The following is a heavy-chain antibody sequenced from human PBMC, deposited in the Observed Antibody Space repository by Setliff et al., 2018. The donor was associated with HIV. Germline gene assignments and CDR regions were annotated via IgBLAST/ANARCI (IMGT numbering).Heavy chain of an antibody. CDR2: ISGYNGNT. V-gene: IGHV1-18*01. J-gene: IGHJ6*03. Sequence: ASVKVSCKASGYTFTNYGVSWVREAPGQGLEWMGWISGYNGNTNYAQKLQGRVTLTTDTSTSTAHMELRSLRSDDTAVYYCARNPEMAALNYFYYYMDVWGKGTTVTVSS. CDR1: GYTFTNYG. D-gene: IGHD6-19*01. CDR3: ARNPEMAALNYFYYYMDV.